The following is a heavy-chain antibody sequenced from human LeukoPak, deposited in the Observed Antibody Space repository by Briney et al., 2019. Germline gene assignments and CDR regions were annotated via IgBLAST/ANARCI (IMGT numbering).Heavy chain of an antibody. D-gene: IGHD5-18*01. CDR3: ARAPDTGYSYGFYYYYYMGV. Sequence: SETLSLTCTVSGYSISSGYYWGWIRQPPGKGLEWIGSIYHSGSTYYNPSLKSRVTISVDTSKNQFSLKLSSVTAADTAVYYCARAPDTGYSYGFYYYYYMGVWGKGTTVTISS. CDR1: GYSISSGYY. V-gene: IGHV4-38-2*02. J-gene: IGHJ6*03. CDR2: IYHSGST.